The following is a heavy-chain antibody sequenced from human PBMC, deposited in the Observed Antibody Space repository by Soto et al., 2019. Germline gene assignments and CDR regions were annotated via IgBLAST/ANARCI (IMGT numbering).Heavy chain of an antibody. Sequence: EVQLVESGGGLVQPGGSLRLSCAASRFTLGGRSMHWVRQAPGKGLVWVSGIDNAGTDSTYADSVKGRFTSSRDNAKNMLYLQMNSLRVEDTAVYYCARGWFGPDVWGKGTTVTVSS. CDR2: IDNAGTDS. J-gene: IGHJ6*04. D-gene: IGHD3-10*01. CDR3: ARGWFGPDV. V-gene: IGHV3-74*01. CDR1: RFTLGGRS.